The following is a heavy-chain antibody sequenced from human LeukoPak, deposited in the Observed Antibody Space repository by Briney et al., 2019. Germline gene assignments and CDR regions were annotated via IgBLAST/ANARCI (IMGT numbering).Heavy chain of an antibody. CDR3: ARGQYSYGTYYFDY. J-gene: IGHJ4*02. Sequence: SETLSLTCTVSGGSISSYYWSWIRQPPGKGLEWIGYIYYSGSTNYNPSLKSRVTISVDTSKNQFSLKLSSVTAADTAVYYCARGQYSYGTYYFDYWGQGTLVTASS. CDR1: GGSISSYY. V-gene: IGHV4-59*12. D-gene: IGHD5-18*01. CDR2: IYYSGST.